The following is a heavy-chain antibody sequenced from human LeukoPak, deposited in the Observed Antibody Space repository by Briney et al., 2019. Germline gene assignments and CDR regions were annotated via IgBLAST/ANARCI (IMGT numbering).Heavy chain of an antibody. CDR3: AREPGAADAFDI. D-gene: IGHD1-26*01. V-gene: IGHV4-59*01. CDR1: GGSISSYY. CDR2: IYYSGST. J-gene: IGHJ3*02. Sequence: SETLCLTCTVSGGSISSYYWSWIRQPPGKGLEWIGYIYYSGSTNYNSSLKSRVTISVDTSKNQFSLKLSSVTAADTAVYYCAREPGAADAFDIWGQGTMVTVSS.